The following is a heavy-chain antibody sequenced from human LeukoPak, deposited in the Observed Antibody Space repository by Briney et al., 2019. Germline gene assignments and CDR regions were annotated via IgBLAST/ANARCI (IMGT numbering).Heavy chain of an antibody. Sequence: SETLSLPCTVWGGSISNFYWTWVRLPPGKAVEWLGYIYYNGSTIKNPPLKSRVTMSADSSKNQFSLKVKSVTAADTAVYYCAREFYGYDFGFGMDVWGKGTTVTVSS. CDR3: AREFYGYDFGFGMDV. J-gene: IGHJ6*04. D-gene: IGHD3-3*01. CDR1: GGSISNFY. CDR2: IYYNGST. V-gene: IGHV4-59*01.